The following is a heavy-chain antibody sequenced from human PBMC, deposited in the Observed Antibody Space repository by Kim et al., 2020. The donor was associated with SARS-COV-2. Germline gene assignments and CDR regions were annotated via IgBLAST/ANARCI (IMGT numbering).Heavy chain of an antibody. CDR3: ARGYGSGSRYGMDG. J-gene: IGHJ6*02. CDR2: IYYSGST. D-gene: IGHD3-10*01. V-gene: IGHV4-30-2*01. CDR1: GGSISSGGYS. Sequence: SETLSLTCAVSGGSISSGGYSWSWIRQRQGKGLEWIGYIYYSGSTYYNPSIKSRVTISVYRYKNQFSLKLSSVTAADTAEYYCARGYGSGSRYGMDGWG.